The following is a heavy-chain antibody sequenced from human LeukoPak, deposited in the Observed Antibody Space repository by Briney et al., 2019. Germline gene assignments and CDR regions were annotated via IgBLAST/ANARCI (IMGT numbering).Heavy chain of an antibody. Sequence: SETLSLTCTVSGGSISSSSYYWGWIRQPPGKGLEWIGSIYYSGSTYYNPSLKSRVTISVDTSKNQFSLKLSSVTAADTAVYYCARADNYDFWSGYSYYFDYWGQGTLVTVSS. V-gene: IGHV4-39*07. CDR1: GGSISSSSYY. CDR3: ARADNYDFWSGYSYYFDY. D-gene: IGHD3-3*01. J-gene: IGHJ4*02. CDR2: IYYSGST.